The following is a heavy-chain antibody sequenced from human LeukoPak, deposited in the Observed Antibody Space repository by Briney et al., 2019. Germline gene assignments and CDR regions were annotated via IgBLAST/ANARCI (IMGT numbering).Heavy chain of an antibody. Sequence: PSETLSLTCAVSGYSISNSYYWGWIRRPPGKGLEWIGSIYHSGTTYYNPSLKSRVTISVDTSKNQFSLKLTSVTAADTAVYYCARGSLRYFDWHKGFDYWGQGTLVTVSS. J-gene: IGHJ4*02. D-gene: IGHD3-9*01. CDR1: GYSISNSYY. CDR2: IYHSGTT. V-gene: IGHV4-38-2*01. CDR3: ARGSLRYFDWHKGFDY.